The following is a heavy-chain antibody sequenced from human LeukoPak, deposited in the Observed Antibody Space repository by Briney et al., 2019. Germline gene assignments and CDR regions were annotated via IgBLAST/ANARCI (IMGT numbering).Heavy chain of an antibody. D-gene: IGHD3-10*01. CDR3: ARAVALARGINYFDY. CDR2: IGTTGDT. Sequence: PGGSLRLSCAASGFTFSSYDMHWVRQVTGKGLEWVSAIGTTGDTYYPGSVKGRFTISRENAKNSLNLQMNSLRVGDTAVYYCARAVALARGINYFDYWGQGILVTVSS. V-gene: IGHV3-13*01. J-gene: IGHJ4*02. CDR1: GFTFSSYD.